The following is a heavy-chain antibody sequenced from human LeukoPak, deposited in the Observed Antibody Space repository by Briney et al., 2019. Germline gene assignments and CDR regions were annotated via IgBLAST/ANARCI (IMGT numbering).Heavy chain of an antibody. J-gene: IGHJ2*01. Sequence: PSETLSLTCTVSGGSISSSSYYWGWIRQPPGKGLEWIGRIYTSGSTNYNPSLKSRVTISVDTSKNQFSLKLSSVTGADTAVYYCASFDYGDFWYFDIWGRGALVTVSS. CDR3: ASFDYGDFWYFDI. D-gene: IGHD4-17*01. CDR1: GGSISSSSYY. CDR2: IYTSGST. V-gene: IGHV4-39*07.